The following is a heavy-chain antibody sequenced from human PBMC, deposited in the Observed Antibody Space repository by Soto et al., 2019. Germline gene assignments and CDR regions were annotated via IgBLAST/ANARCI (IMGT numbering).Heavy chain of an antibody. CDR1: EFSFSNYA. Sequence: QVQLVESGGGVVQPGTSLRLSCAAPEFSFSNYAIHWVRQAPGKGLEWVSSISYDGNYKYYADSVKGRFTIPRDNSKNTLYLQMNSLRTEDTAVYYCARGRVMGGIDLNLYVMAVWGQGTTVTVSS. D-gene: IGHD5-12*01. J-gene: IGHJ6*02. V-gene: IGHV3-30-3*01. CDR3: ARGRVMGGIDLNLYVMAV. CDR2: ISYDGNYK.